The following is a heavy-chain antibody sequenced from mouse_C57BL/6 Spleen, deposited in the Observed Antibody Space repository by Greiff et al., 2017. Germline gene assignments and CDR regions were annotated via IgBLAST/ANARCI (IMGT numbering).Heavy chain of an antibody. J-gene: IGHJ3*01. CDR1: GFTFSSYG. D-gene: IGHD2-1*01. Sequence: EVQGVESGGDLVKPGGSLKLSCAASGFTFSSYGMSWVRQTPDKRLEWVATIISGGSYTYYPDSVKGRFTISRDNAKNTLYLQMSSLKSEDTAMYYCARHEGNQAWFAYWGQGTLGTVSA. CDR3: ARHEGNQAWFAY. V-gene: IGHV5-6*01. CDR2: IISGGSYT.